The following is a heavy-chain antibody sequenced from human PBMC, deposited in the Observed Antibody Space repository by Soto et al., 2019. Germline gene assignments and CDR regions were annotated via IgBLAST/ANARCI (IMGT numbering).Heavy chain of an antibody. CDR3: ARSMPTIFGVVTLYYYYGMDA. Sequence: SVKVSCKASGGTFSSYAISWVRQAPGQGLEWMGGIIPIFGTANYAQKFQGRVTITADKSTSTAYMELSSLRSEDTAVYYCARSMPTIFGVVTLYYYYGMDAWGQGTTATVSS. CDR2: IIPIFGTA. CDR1: GGTFSSYA. V-gene: IGHV1-69*06. D-gene: IGHD3-3*01. J-gene: IGHJ6*02.